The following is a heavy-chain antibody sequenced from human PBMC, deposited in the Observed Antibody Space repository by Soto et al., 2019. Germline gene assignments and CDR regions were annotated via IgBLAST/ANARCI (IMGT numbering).Heavy chain of an antibody. J-gene: IGHJ4*02. CDR3: AKDYTDYTYSFDY. CDR2: ISYDGSNK. D-gene: IGHD4-4*01. CDR1: GFTFSSCA. Sequence: GGALRLSCAASGFTFSSCAMHWVRQAPGKGLEWVAVISYDGSNKYYADSVKGRFTISRDNSKNTLYLQMNSLRAEDTAVYYCAKDYTDYTYSFDYWGQGTLVTVSS. V-gene: IGHV3-30-3*01.